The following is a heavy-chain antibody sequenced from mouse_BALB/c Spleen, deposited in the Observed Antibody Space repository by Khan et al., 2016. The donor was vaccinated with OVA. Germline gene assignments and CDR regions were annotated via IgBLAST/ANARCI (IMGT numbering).Heavy chain of an antibody. CDR3: ARVGYAGTMDS. CDR2: INTYTGEP. CDR1: GYTFTKNG. D-gene: IGHD2-14*01. J-gene: IGHJ4*01. Sequence: QIQLVQSGPELKKPGEPVKISSKASGYTFTKNGMNWAKQAPGQGLKWMGWINTYTGEPTYAADFKGRFAFSLETSASTAYLQINNLKNEDTATYFCARVGYAGTMDSWGQGTSVTVSP. V-gene: IGHV9-3-1*01.